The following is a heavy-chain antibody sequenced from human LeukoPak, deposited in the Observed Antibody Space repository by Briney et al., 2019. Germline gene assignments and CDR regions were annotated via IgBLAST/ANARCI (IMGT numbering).Heavy chain of an antibody. D-gene: IGHD4-17*01. CDR1: GFTFSSYG. J-gene: IGHJ6*03. Sequence: LPGGSLRLSCAASGFTFSSYGMSWVRQAPGKGLEWVSAISGSGGSTYYADSVKGRFTISRDNSKNTLYLQMNSLRAEDTAVYYAVTTSYYYYYMDVWGKGTTVTVSS. CDR2: ISGSGGST. CDR3: VTTSYYYYYMDV. V-gene: IGHV3-23*01.